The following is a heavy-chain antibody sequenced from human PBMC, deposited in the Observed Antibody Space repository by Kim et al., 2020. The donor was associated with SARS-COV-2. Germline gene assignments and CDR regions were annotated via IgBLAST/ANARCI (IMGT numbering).Heavy chain of an antibody. CDR3: ARDHGWNDNYYYGMDV. CDR2: ISYDGSNK. Sequence: SLRLSCAASGFTFSSYGMHWVRQAPGKGLEWVAVISYDGSNKYYADSVKGRFTISRDNSKNTLYLQMNSLRAEDTAVYYCARDHGWNDNYYYGMDVWG. J-gene: IGHJ6*02. D-gene: IGHD1-1*01. V-gene: IGHV3-33*05. CDR1: GFTFSSYG.